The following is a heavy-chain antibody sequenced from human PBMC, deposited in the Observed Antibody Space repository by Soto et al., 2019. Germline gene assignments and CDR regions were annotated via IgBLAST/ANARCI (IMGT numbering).Heavy chain of an antibody. Sequence: QVQLVQSGAEVKKPGASVKVSCKASGYTFTSYDINWVRQATGPGLEWMGWMNPNSGNTGYAQKFQGRVTMTRNTSISTAYMELSSLRSEDTAVYYCARSRTLDWYFDLWGRGTLVTVSS. J-gene: IGHJ2*01. CDR1: GYTFTSYD. D-gene: IGHD3-16*01. CDR2: MNPNSGNT. CDR3: ARSRTLDWYFDL. V-gene: IGHV1-8*01.